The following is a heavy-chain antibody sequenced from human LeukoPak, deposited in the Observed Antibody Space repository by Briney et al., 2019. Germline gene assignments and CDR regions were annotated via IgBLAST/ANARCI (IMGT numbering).Heavy chain of an antibody. Sequence: SETLSLTCTISGGSISTYHWSWIRQPPEKGLEWIGYIYKGSTNYNPSLKSRVTISVVTSKNQFSLKLRSVTAADTAVYYCVRLTRDGYTTFWGQGTLVTVSS. CDR2: IYKGST. V-gene: IGHV4-59*01. CDR3: VRLTRDGYTTF. D-gene: IGHD5-24*01. J-gene: IGHJ4*02. CDR1: GGSISTYH.